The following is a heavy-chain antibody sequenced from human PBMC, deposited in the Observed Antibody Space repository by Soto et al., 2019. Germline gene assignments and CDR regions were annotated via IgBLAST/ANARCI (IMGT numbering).Heavy chain of an antibody. Sequence: EVQLVESGGGLVQPGGSLRLSCAASGFTFRSYWMSWVRQAPGKGLEWVANIKQDGSEKYYVDSVKGRFTISRDNAKNSLYLQMNSLRAEDTAVYYCARGLNGYSSSWYYGMDVWGQGTTVTVSS. CDR1: GFTFRSYW. CDR3: ARGLNGYSSSWYYGMDV. D-gene: IGHD6-13*01. CDR2: IKQDGSEK. V-gene: IGHV3-7*01. J-gene: IGHJ6*02.